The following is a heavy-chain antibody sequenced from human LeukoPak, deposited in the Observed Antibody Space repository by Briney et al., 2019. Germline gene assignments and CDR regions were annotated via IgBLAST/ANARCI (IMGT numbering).Heavy chain of an antibody. CDR1: GFTFSSYA. Sequence: GGSLRLSCAAFGFTFSSYAMSWVRQAPGKGLEWVSAISGSGGSTYYADSVKGRFTISRDNSKNTLYLQMNSLRAEDTAVYYCAKDEGPLWLNFDYWGQGTLVTVSS. J-gene: IGHJ4*02. CDR3: AKDEGPLWLNFDY. D-gene: IGHD3-10*01. V-gene: IGHV3-23*01. CDR2: ISGSGGST.